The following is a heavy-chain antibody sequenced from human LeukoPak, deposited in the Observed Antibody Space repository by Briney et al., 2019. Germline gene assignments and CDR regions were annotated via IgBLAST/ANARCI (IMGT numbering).Heavy chain of an antibody. Sequence: GGSLRLSCAASGFSFDDYGMSWVRQAPGKGLEWVSAISGSGGSTYYADSVKGRFTISRDNSKNTLYLQMNSLRAEDTAVYYCATCDLERYNWFDPWGQGTLVTVSS. V-gene: IGHV3-23*01. J-gene: IGHJ5*02. CDR1: GFSFDDYG. CDR3: ATCDLERYNWFDP. CDR2: ISGSGGST.